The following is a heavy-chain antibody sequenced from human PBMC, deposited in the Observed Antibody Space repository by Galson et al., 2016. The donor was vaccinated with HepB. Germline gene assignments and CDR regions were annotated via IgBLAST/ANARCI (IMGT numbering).Heavy chain of an antibody. CDR2: LSGSGGRT. J-gene: IGHJ4*02. CDR1: GFIFSRYG. V-gene: IGHV3-23*01. Sequence: SLRLSCAGSGFIFSRYGMTWVRQAPGKGLEWVSALSGSGGRTYYADSVKGRFTISRDNSNNMLFLEMDSRRPDDTAVYYCAKRHEFCPPVGCSVDYWGQGTLVSVSS. CDR3: AKRHEFCPPVGCSVDY. D-gene: IGHD3-10*02.